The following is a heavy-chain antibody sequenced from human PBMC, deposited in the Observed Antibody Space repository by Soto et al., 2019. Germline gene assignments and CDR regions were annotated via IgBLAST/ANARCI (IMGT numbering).Heavy chain of an antibody. CDR2: ISGSGGSA. J-gene: IGHJ4*02. CDR1: GFTFSSYA. CDR3: ANYCSSTSCYGSLDY. Sequence: GGSLRLSCAASGFTFSSYAMSWVRQAPGKGLEWVSAISGSGGSAYYADPVKGRFTISRDNSKNTLYLQMNSLRAEDTAVYYCANYCSSTSCYGSLDYRGQGTLVTVSS. D-gene: IGHD2-2*01. V-gene: IGHV3-23*01.